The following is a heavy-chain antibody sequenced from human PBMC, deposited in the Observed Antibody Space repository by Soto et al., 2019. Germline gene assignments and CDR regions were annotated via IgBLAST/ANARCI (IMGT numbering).Heavy chain of an antibody. J-gene: IGHJ5*02. CDR3: ASLKLGYSTVDP. CDR1: GGSISSGDYY. V-gene: IGHV4-30-4*01. Sequence: QVQLQESGPGLVKPSQTLSLTCTVSGGSISSGDYYWSWIRQPPGKGLEWIGYIYFGGSTYYNPSLTSRVTISVDTSKNPFSLKLSSVTAAATAVYHCASLKLGYSTVDPWGQGTLVTVSS. CDR2: IYFGGST. D-gene: IGHD5-18*01.